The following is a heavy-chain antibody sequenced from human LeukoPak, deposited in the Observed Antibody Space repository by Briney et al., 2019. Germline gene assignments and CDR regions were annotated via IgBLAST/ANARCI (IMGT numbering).Heavy chain of an antibody. CDR3: ANGGSGTYYSGSGNYFDY. V-gene: IGHV3-23*01. D-gene: IGHD1-26*01. CDR1: GGSFSGYY. CDR2: ISGSGGRT. Sequence: ETLSLTCAVYGGSFSGYYWSWVRQAPGKGLEWVSGISGSGGRTYYADSVKGRFTISRDNSKNTLYLQMNSLRAEDTAVYYCANGGSGTYYSGSGNYFDYWGQGTLVTVSS. J-gene: IGHJ4*02.